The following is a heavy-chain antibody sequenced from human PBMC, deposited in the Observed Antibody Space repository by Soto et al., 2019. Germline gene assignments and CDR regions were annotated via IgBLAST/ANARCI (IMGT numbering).Heavy chain of an antibody. D-gene: IGHD6-6*01. Sequence: GGSLRLSCEAAGFTFRNHGMHWVRQAPGKGLEWVAVIWYDGSDGYYGDSVKGRFTISRDNSKNTLFLQMNSLRVEDTAMYFCARDIASRRFDYLGQGTLVTVSS. V-gene: IGHV3-33*01. CDR1: GFTFRNHG. CDR2: IWYDGSDG. CDR3: ARDIASRRFDY. J-gene: IGHJ4*02.